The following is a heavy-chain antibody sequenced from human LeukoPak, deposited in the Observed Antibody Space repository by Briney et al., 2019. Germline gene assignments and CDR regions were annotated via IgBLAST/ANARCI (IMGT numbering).Heavy chain of an antibody. D-gene: IGHD3-22*01. J-gene: IGHJ4*02. CDR1: GGSISSGDYY. V-gene: IGHV4-30-4*08. CDR3: ARSRRKGPGAGIITMIVEAGDY. CDR2: INHSGST. Sequence: PSQTLSLTCTVSGGSISSGDYYWSWIRQPPGKGLEWVGEINHSGSTNYNPSLKSRVTISVDTYKNQFSLKLSSVTTADTAVYYCARSRRKGPGAGIITMIVEAGDYWGQGTLVTVSS.